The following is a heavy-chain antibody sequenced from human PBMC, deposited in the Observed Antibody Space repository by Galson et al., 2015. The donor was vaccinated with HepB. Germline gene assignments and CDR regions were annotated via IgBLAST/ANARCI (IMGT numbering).Heavy chain of an antibody. CDR1: GFTFSSYA. D-gene: IGHD4-17*01. J-gene: IGHJ3*02. V-gene: IGHV3-30-3*01. CDR3: AGRTVTGAFDI. CDR2: ISYDGSNK. Sequence: SLRLSCAASGFTFSSYAMHWVRQAPGKGLEWVAVISYDGSNKYYADSVKGRFTISRDNSKNTLYLQMNSLRAEDTAVYYCAGRTVTGAFDIWGQGTMVTVSS.